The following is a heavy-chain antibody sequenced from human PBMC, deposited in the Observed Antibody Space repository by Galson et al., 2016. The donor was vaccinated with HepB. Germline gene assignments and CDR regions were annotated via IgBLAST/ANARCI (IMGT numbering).Heavy chain of an antibody. D-gene: IGHD1-26*01. CDR2: IDSDGITT. CDR3: ATGGGRRSKYYGMDV. V-gene: IGHV3-74*01. Sequence: SLRLSCAASGFTFSSYWMYWVRQAPGKGLVWVSRIDSDGITTAYADSVKGRFTISRDNAKNMLYLQMNSLSAEDTAVYYCATGGGRRSKYYGMDVWGHGTMVTVSS. CDR1: GFTFSSYW. J-gene: IGHJ6*02.